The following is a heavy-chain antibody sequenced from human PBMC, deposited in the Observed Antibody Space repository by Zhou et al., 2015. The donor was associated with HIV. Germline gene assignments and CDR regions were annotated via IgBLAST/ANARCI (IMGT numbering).Heavy chain of an antibody. CDR2: INPIFDSA. D-gene: IGHD2-8*01. Sequence: VQLVQSGAEVKEPGSSVKISCKASGGTFSNYPITWVRQAPGQGLEWMGGINPIFDSAAYSQKFQDRLTVTADDSTSTAYMELSRLRSEDTAVYFCARASSELGTNMYYGLAYWGQGTLVTVAS. CDR1: GGTFSNYP. J-gene: IGHJ4*02. V-gene: IGHV1-69*01. CDR3: ARASSELGTNMYYGLAY.